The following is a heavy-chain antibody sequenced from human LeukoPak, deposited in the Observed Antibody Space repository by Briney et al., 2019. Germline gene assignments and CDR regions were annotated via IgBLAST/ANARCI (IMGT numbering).Heavy chain of an antibody. CDR2: IYYSGST. J-gene: IGHJ5*02. CDR3: ARLTTVTTHWFDP. V-gene: IGHV4-31*03. Sequence: SQTLSLTCTVSGASISSGGYYWSWIRQHPGKGLEWIGYIYYSGSTYSNPSLKSRVNISVDTSKSQFSLKLSSVTAADTAVYYCARLTTVTTHWFDPWGQGTLVTVSS. CDR1: GASISSGGYY. D-gene: IGHD4-11*01.